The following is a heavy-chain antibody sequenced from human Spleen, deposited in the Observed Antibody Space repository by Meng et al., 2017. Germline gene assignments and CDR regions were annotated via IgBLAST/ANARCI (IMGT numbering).Heavy chain of an antibody. D-gene: IGHD6-19*01. Sequence: QVPLQESGPGLVKPSQTLSLTCTVSGGPISSGGYYWSWIRQHPGKGLEWIGYIYYSGSTYYNPSLKSLVTMSVDTSKNQFSLNLSSVTAADTAVYYCARGIAVAGTNPPFDYWGQGTLVTVSS. J-gene: IGHJ4*02. CDR3: ARGIAVAGTNPPFDY. CDR2: IYYSGST. CDR1: GGPISSGGYY. V-gene: IGHV4-31*01.